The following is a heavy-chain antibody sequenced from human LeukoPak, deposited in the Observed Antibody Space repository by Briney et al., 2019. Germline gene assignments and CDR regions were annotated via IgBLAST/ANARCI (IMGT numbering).Heavy chain of an antibody. CDR2: ISGSGGST. J-gene: IGHJ4*02. Sequence: GGSLRLSCAASGFTFSSYGMSWVRQAPGKGLEWVSAISGSGGSTYYADSVKGRFTISRDNSKNTLYLQMNSLRAEDTAVYYCARGAVGADDYFDYWGQGTLVTVSS. V-gene: IGHV3-23*01. D-gene: IGHD1-26*01. CDR1: GFTFSSYG. CDR3: ARGAVGADDYFDY.